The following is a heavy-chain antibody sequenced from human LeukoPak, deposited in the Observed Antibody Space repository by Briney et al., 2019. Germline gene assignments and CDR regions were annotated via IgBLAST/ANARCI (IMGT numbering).Heavy chain of an antibody. Sequence: ASVKVSCKASGYTFTSYGISWVRQAPGQGLEWMGWISAYNGNTNYAQKLQGRVTMTTDTSTSTAYMELRSLRSDDTAVYYCARSSRYCSGGSCFGGGYWGQGTLVTVSS. D-gene: IGHD2-15*01. CDR3: ARSSRYCSGGSCFGGGY. CDR1: GYTFTSYG. J-gene: IGHJ4*02. V-gene: IGHV1-18*01. CDR2: ISAYNGNT.